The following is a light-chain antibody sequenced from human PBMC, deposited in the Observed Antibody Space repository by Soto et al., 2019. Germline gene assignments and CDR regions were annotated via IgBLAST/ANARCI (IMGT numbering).Light chain of an antibody. Sequence: EIVLTQSPGTLSLSPGERATLSCRASQSVSNNYLAWYQQKPGQAPRLLIYGASSRATGIPDRFSGSGSGTDFPLTISRLEPEAFAVYYCQHYDSSPRTFGQGTKVEIK. J-gene: IGKJ1*01. CDR3: QHYDSSPRT. CDR2: GAS. CDR1: QSVSNNY. V-gene: IGKV3-20*01.